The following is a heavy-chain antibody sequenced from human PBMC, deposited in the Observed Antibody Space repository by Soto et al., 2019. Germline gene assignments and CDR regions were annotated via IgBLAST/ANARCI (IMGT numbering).Heavy chain of an antibody. CDR1: GYIFITYG. D-gene: IGHD5-12*01. CDR2: ISTYNGNT. V-gene: IGHV1-18*01. CDR3: ATSEGRDGYSFDY. J-gene: IGHJ4*02. Sequence: ASVKVSCKASGYIFITYGISWVRQAPGQGLEWMGRISTYNGNTNYAQNLQDRVTITADESTGTAYLELSSLTSEDTAVYYCATSEGRDGYSFDYWGPGTLVTISS.